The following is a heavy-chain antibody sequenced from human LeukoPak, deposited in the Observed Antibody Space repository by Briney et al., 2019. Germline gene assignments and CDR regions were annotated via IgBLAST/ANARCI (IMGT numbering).Heavy chain of an antibody. Sequence: GRSLRLSCAASGFTFDDYAMHWVRQAPGKGLEWVSGISWNSGSIGYADSVKGRLTISRDNAKNSLYLQMNSLRAEDTALYYCAKDKGVIGGDAFDIWGQGTMVTVSS. CDR1: GFTFDDYA. CDR3: AKDKGVIGGDAFDI. J-gene: IGHJ3*02. D-gene: IGHD3-16*02. V-gene: IGHV3-9*01. CDR2: ISWNSGSI.